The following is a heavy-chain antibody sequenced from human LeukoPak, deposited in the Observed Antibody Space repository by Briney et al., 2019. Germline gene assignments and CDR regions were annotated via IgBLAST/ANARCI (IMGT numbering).Heavy chain of an antibody. D-gene: IGHD1-26*01. CDR2: ISYDGSNK. J-gene: IGHJ4*02. CDR3: AKDSIVGANQGPDY. Sequence: PGGSLRLSCAASGFTFSSYGMHWVRQAPGKGLEWVAVISYDGSNKYYADSVKGRFTISRDNSKNTLYLQMNSLRAEDTAVYYCAKDSIVGANQGPDYWGQGTLVTVSS. V-gene: IGHV3-30*18. CDR1: GFTFSSYG.